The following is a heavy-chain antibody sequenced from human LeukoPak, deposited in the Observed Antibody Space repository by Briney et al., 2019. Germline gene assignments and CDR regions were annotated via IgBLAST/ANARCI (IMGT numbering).Heavy chain of an antibody. CDR3: AKEVDSSSWFSGYYYGMDV. D-gene: IGHD6-13*01. J-gene: IGHJ6*02. CDR1: GFTFSSYG. Sequence: GGSLRLSCAASGFTFSSYGMHWVRQAPGKGLEWVAVISYDGSNKYYADSVKGRFTISRDNSKNTLYLQMNSLRAEDTAVYYCAKEVDSSSWFSGYYYGMDVWGQGTTVTVSS. CDR2: ISYDGSNK. V-gene: IGHV3-30*18.